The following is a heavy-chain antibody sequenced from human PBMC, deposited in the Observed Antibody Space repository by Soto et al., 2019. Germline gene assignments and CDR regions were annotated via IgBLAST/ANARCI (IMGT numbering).Heavy chain of an antibody. CDR1: SGSISSGDYY. D-gene: IGHD2-15*01. CDR2: IYYSGST. V-gene: IGHV4-31*03. CDR3: ARENNGGNPFAF. J-gene: IGHJ4*02. Sequence: KTSETLSLTCTVSSGSISSGDYYWSWIRQHPGKGLEWIGCIYYSGSTYYNPSLKSRVTISVDTSKNQFSLRLTSVIAADTAVYYCARENNGGNPFAFWGQGTLVTVSS.